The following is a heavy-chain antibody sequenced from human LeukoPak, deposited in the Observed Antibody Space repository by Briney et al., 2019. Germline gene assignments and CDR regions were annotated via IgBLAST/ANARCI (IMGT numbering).Heavy chain of an antibody. CDR3: ARSGPSSSGWYVGYYYYYGMDV. CDR1: GYTFTSYY. Sequence: ASVKVPCKASGYTFTSYYMHWVRQAPGQGLEWMGIINPSGGSTSYAQKFQGRVTMTRDTSTSTVYMELSSLRSEDTAVYYCARSGPSSSGWYVGYYYYYGMDVWGQGTTVTVSS. J-gene: IGHJ6*02. V-gene: IGHV1-46*01. D-gene: IGHD6-19*01. CDR2: INPSGGST.